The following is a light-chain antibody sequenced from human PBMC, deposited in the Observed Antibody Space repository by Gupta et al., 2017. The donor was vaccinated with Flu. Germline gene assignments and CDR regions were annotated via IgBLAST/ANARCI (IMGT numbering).Light chain of an antibody. J-gene: IGKJ4*01. V-gene: IGKV2-28*01. CDR3: MQALRSPFT. CDR2: LGS. Sequence: DIVMTQPPLSLPVTPGEPASISCRSSQSLLYSNGYNYLNWYLQKPGQSPQLLIYLGSNRASGVPDRFSGSGSGTDFTLKISRVEAEDVGFYYCMQALRSPFTFGGGTKVEIK. CDR1: QSLLYSNGYNY.